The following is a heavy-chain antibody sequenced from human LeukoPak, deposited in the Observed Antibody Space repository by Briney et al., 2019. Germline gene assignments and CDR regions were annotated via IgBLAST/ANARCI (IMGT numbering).Heavy chain of an antibody. CDR2: INRNGGAI. J-gene: IGHJ4*02. D-gene: IGHD6-19*01. V-gene: IGHV3-43*01. Sequence: GGSLRLSCSASGFTFAEYSKHWVRQAPGKGLEWVSVINRNGGAIQYADSVKGRFIISRDNSKNSLYLQMNSLRTEGTALYYCTKEHSSGWPTIDCWGQGTLVTVSS. CDR1: GFTFAEYS. CDR3: TKEHSSGWPTIDC.